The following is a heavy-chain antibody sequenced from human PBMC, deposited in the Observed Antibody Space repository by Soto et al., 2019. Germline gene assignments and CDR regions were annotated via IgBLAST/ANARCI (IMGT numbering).Heavy chain of an antibody. Sequence: VASVKVSCKASGYTFTNYGISWLRQSPGQGLEWMGWISAYSGYTNYAQKFQGRVTITADESTSTAYMELSSLRSEDTAVYYCARDVDTAMVSRYGMDVWGQGTTVTVSS. CDR2: ISAYSGYT. CDR3: ARDVDTAMVSRYGMDV. D-gene: IGHD5-18*01. V-gene: IGHV1-18*01. CDR1: GYTFTNYG. J-gene: IGHJ6*02.